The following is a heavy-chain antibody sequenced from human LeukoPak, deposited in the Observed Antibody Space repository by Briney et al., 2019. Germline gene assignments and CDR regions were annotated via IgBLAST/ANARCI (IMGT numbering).Heavy chain of an antibody. Sequence: PGGSLRLSCAASGFTVSSNYMSWVRQAPGKGPEWVSVIYSGSSSTYYTDSVKGRFTISRHNSKNTLYLQMNSLRAEDTAVYYCARVGSGWYDFDYWGQGTLVTVSS. CDR1: GFTVSSNY. CDR3: ARVGSGWYDFDY. J-gene: IGHJ4*02. CDR2: IYSGSSST. D-gene: IGHD6-19*01. V-gene: IGHV3-53*04.